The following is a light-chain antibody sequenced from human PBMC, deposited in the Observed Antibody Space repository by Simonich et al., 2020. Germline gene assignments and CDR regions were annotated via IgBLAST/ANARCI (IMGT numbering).Light chain of an antibody. V-gene: IGKV2D-29*02. CDR1: QSLLHSDGKTY. CDR3: MQSIQLLYT. Sequence: DIVMTQTPLSLSVTPGQPASISCKSSQSLLHSDGKTYMYWYLQKPGQSPQLLIYEGANRFSGGPDRFSGSGSGTDFTLKISRVEAEDVGVYYCMQSIQLLYTFGQGTKLEIK. J-gene: IGKJ2*01. CDR2: EGA.